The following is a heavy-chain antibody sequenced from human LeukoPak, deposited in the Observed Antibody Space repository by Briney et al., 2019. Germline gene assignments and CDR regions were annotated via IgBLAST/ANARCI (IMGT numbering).Heavy chain of an antibody. CDR3: ASLSVAATGGFDY. D-gene: IGHD6-19*01. CDR2: ISSSSSHI. CDR1: GFTFSRYS. J-gene: IGHJ4*02. Sequence: PGGSLRLSCAASGFTFSRYSMNWVRPAPGKGLEWVSSISSSSSHIYYADSVKGRFTISRDNAKNSLYLQMNTLRAEDTAVYYCASLSVAATGGFDYWGQGTLVTVSS. V-gene: IGHV3-21*01.